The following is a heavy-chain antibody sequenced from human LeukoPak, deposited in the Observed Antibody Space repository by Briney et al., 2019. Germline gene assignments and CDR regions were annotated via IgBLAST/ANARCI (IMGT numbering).Heavy chain of an antibody. CDR3: ARGGPSGSYFDY. V-gene: IGHV3-74*01. CDR2: VDSDGSST. J-gene: IGHJ4*02. CDR1: GFTFRRDW. D-gene: IGHD1-26*01. Sequence: PGGSLRLSCAASGFTFRRDWMHWVRQAPGKGLVWLSRVDSDGSSTAYADSVKGRFTISRDNAKNTVYLQMNSLGAEDTAVYYCARGGPSGSYFDYWGQGTLVTVSS.